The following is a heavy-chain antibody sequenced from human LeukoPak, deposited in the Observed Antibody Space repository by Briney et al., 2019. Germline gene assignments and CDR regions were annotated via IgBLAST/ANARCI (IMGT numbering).Heavy chain of an antibody. CDR3: ARDLVQRGNYYDSSGPLDY. Sequence: ASVKVSCKASGYTFTGYYMHWVRQAPGQGLEWVGRINPNSGGTNYAQKFQGRVTMTRDTSISTAYMELSRLRSDDTVVYYCARDLVQRGNYYDSSGPLDYWGQGTLVTVSS. V-gene: IGHV1-2*05. D-gene: IGHD3-22*01. CDR1: GYTFTGYY. J-gene: IGHJ4*02. CDR2: INPNSGGT.